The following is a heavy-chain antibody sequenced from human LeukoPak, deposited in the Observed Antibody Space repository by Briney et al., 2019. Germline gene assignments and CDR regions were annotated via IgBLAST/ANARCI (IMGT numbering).Heavy chain of an antibody. V-gene: IGHV1-2*02. J-gene: IGHJ3*02. CDR1: AYTFTGYY. CDR3: ARRSRNGLDAFDI. Sequence: GASVKVSCKASAYTFTGYYLHWVRQAPGQGFQWMGWLDPNNGDTEYARKFQGRVTMTRDRSISTAYMNLGRLTSDDTAVYYCARRSRNGLDAFDIWGQGTMVTVSS. CDR2: LDPNNGDT. D-gene: IGHD1-14*01.